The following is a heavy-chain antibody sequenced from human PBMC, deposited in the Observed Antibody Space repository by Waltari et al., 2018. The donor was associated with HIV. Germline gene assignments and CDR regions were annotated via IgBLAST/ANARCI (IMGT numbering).Heavy chain of an antibody. J-gene: IGHJ3*02. D-gene: IGHD6-13*01. Sequence: EVQLVESGGGLVQPGRSLRLSCAASGFTFDDYAMHWVRQAPGKGLEWVSGISWNSGSIGYADSVKGRFTISRDNAKNSLYLQMNSLRAEDTALYYCAKGFGSSWLPPLIDIWGQGTMVTVSS. CDR1: GFTFDDYA. V-gene: IGHV3-9*01. CDR3: AKGFGSSWLPPLIDI. CDR2: ISWNSGSI.